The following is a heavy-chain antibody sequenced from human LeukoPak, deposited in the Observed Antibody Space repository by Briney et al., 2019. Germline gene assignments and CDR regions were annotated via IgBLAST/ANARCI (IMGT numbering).Heavy chain of an antibody. D-gene: IGHD3-22*01. CDR2: IYYSGST. Sequence: SETLSLTCTVSGGSISSYYWSWIRRPPGKGLEWIGYIYYSGSTNYNPSLKSRVTISVDTSKNQFSLKLSSVTAADTAVYYCARLVGGYYPHFDYWGQGTLVTVSS. J-gene: IGHJ4*02. CDR1: GGSISSYY. CDR3: ARLVGGYYPHFDY. V-gene: IGHV4-59*08.